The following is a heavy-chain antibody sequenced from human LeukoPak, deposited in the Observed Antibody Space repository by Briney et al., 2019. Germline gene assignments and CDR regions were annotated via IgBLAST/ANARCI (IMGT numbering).Heavy chain of an antibody. J-gene: IGHJ5*02. Sequence: GRSLRLSCAASGFTFSSYWMHWVRQAPGKGLVRVSRINSDGSSTSYADSVKGRFTISRDNTKNTLYLQMNSLRAEDTAVYYCARSVYPKGYSSSWPWGQGTLVTVSS. CDR2: INSDGSST. CDR1: GFTFSSYW. V-gene: IGHV3-74*01. D-gene: IGHD6-13*01. CDR3: ARSVYPKGYSSSWP.